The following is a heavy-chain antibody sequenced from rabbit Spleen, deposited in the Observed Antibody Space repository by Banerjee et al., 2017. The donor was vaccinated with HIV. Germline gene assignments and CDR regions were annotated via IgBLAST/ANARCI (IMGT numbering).Heavy chain of an antibody. D-gene: IGHD4-1*01. CDR2: IDGDSSGST. V-gene: IGHV1S40*01. CDR3: ARDLDGVIGWNFGW. Sequence: QSLEESGGGLVKPGASLTLTCKASGFDFSSSYYMCWVRQAPGRGLEWIACIDGDSSGSTWYATWAIGRFTISKTSSTTVTLQMTSLTAADTATYFCARDLDGVIGWNFGWWGPGTLVTVS. CDR1: GFDFSSSYY. J-gene: IGHJ4*01.